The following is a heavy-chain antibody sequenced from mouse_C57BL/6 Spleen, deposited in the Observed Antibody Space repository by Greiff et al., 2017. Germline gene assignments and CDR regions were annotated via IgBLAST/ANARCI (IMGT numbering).Heavy chain of an antibody. Sequence: EVQLQQSGAELVRPGASVKLSCTASGFNIKDDYMHWVKQRPEQGLEWIGWIDPENGDTEYASKFQGKATITADTSSNTAYLQLSSLTSEDTAVYYCTRAGDGAWFAYWGQGTLVTVSA. V-gene: IGHV14-4*01. J-gene: IGHJ3*01. CDR3: TRAGDGAWFAY. D-gene: IGHD2-3*01. CDR1: GFNIKDDY. CDR2: IDPENGDT.